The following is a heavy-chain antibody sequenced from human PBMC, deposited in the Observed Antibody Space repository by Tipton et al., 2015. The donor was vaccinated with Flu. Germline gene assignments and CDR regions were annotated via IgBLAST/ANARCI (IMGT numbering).Heavy chain of an antibody. V-gene: IGHV4-38-2*01. Sequence: TLSLTCSVFGDSIGSRYFWAWIRQPPGKGLEWIGNVHRSGSSYYNPSLRSRVTISLVTSKIQFSLRLTSVTAADTAVYFCARRHFSNYVSEPRNWFDLWGQGTQVTVSS. CDR2: VHRSGSS. CDR1: GDSIGSRYF. CDR3: ARRHFSNYVSEPRNWFDL. D-gene: IGHD4-11*01. J-gene: IGHJ5*02.